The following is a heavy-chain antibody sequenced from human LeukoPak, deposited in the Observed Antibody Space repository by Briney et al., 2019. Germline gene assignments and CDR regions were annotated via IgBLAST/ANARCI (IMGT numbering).Heavy chain of an antibody. J-gene: IGHJ3*02. V-gene: IGHV1-69*04. CDR2: IIPILGIA. CDR3: ARVVGLEAFDI. CDR1: GGTFSSYA. D-gene: IGHD2-15*01. Sequence: ASVKVSCKASGGTFSSYAISWVRQAPGQGLEWMGRIIPILGIANYAQKFQGRVTITADKSTSTAYMELSSLRSEDTAVYYCARVVGLEAFDIWGQGTMVTVSS.